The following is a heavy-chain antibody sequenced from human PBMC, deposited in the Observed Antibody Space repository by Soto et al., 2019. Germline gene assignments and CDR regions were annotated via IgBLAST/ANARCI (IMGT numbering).Heavy chain of an antibody. J-gene: IGHJ5*02. CDR1: GGSISSGDYY. CDR3: ARTIGDTAIAQGWFDP. CDR2: IYYSGST. V-gene: IGHV4-30-4*01. Sequence: SETLSLTCTVSGGSISSGDYYWSWIRQPPGKGLEWIGYIYYSGSTYYNPSLKSRVTISVDTSKNQFSLKLSSVTAADTAVYYCARTIGDTAIAQGWFDPWGQGTLVTVSS. D-gene: IGHD5-18*01.